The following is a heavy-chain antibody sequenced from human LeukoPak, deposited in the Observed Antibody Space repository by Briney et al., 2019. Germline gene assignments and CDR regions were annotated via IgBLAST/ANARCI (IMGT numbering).Heavy chain of an antibody. CDR3: ARVSIAAAGRGSFDY. D-gene: IGHD6-13*01. J-gene: IGHJ4*02. CDR2: ISSGSGTI. V-gene: IGHV3-48*01. CDR1: GFTFSSYS. Sequence: GGSLRLSCAASGFTFSSYSMNWVRQAPGKGVEWVSYISSGSGTIYYADSVKGRFTISRDNAKNSLYLQMNSLRAEDTAVSYCARVSIAAAGRGSFDYWGQGTLVTVSS.